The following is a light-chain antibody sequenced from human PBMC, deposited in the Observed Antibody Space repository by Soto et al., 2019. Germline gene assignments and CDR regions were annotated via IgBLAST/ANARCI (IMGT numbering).Light chain of an antibody. CDR3: QQYGS. CDR2: GAS. Sequence: EIVFTQSPGTLSFSPGERATLSCRASQSVSSSYLAWYQQKPGQAPRLLIYGASSRATGIPDRFSGSGSGTDFTLTISRLEPEDFAVYYCQQYGSFGPGTKVDIK. V-gene: IGKV3-20*01. J-gene: IGKJ3*01. CDR1: QSVSSSY.